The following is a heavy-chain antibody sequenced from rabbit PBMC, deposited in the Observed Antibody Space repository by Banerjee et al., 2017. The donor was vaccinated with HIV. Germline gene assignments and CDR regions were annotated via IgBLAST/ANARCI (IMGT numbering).Heavy chain of an antibody. CDR3: ARGAAGYAGYGLPDL. D-gene: IGHD7-1*01. J-gene: IGHJ4*01. Sequence: QQQLEESGGGLVKPGGTLTLTCKASGIDFSGYYYMCWVRQAPGKGLEWIACINTSSGNTVYATWAKGRFTISSDSAQNTVFLQMTSLTASDTATYFCARGAAGYAGYGLPDLWGPGTLVTVS. V-gene: IGHV1S43*01. CDR1: GIDFSGYYY. CDR2: INTSSGNT.